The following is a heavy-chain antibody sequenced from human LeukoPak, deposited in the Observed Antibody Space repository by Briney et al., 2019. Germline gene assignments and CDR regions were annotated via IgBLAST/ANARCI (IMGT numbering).Heavy chain of an antibody. CDR1: GFTFSSYG. CDR2: IRYDGSNK. J-gene: IGHJ4*02. V-gene: IGHV3-30*02. CDR3: AKGALRYFDWSDFDY. D-gene: IGHD3-9*01. Sequence: GGSLRLSCAASGFTFSSYGMHWVRQAPGKGLEWVAFIRYDGSNKYYADSVKGRFTISRDNSKNTLHLQMNSLRAEDTAVYYCAKGALRYFDWSDFDYWGQGTLVTVSS.